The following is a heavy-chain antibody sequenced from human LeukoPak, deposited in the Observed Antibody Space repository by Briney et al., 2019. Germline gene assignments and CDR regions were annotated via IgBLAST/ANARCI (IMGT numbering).Heavy chain of an antibody. V-gene: IGHV3-23*01. CDR1: GFTFSSYA. CDR2: ISGSGGST. Sequence: GGSLRLSCAASGFTFSSYAMSWVRQAPGKGLEWVSAISGSGGSTYYADSVKGRFTISRDNSKNTLYLQMNSLRAEDTAVYYCAKGWYCSGGSCYHTNYLDYWGQGTLVTVSS. CDR3: AKGWYCSGGSCYHTNYLDY. D-gene: IGHD2-15*01. J-gene: IGHJ4*02.